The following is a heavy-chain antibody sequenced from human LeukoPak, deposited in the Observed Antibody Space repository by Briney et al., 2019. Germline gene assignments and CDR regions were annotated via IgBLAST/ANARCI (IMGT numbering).Heavy chain of an antibody. D-gene: IGHD1-26*01. CDR2: IYYSGST. CDR1: GGSISSGGYY. V-gene: IGHV4-31*03. CDR3: ATGPGGSYYGDY. Sequence: ASETLSLTCTVSGGSISSGGYYWSWIRQHPGKGLEWIGYIYYSGSTYYNPSLKSRVTISVDTSKNQFSLKLSSVTAADTAVYYCATGPGGSYYGDYWGQGTLVTVSS. J-gene: IGHJ4*02.